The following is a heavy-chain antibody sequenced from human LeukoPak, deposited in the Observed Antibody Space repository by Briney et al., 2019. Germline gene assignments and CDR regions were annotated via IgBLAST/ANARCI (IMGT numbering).Heavy chain of an antibody. D-gene: IGHD3-10*01. CDR1: GFTFSSYG. CDR2: IKQEGSEK. CDR3: ASYYYGSGSFYFPFRY. J-gene: IGHJ4*02. Sequence: GGSLRLSCAASGFTFSSYGMHWVRQAPGKGLEWVANIKQEGSEKNYVDSVKGRFTISRDNAKNSLYLQMNSLRAEDTAVYYCASYYYGSGSFYFPFRYWGQGTLVTVSS. V-gene: IGHV3-7*01.